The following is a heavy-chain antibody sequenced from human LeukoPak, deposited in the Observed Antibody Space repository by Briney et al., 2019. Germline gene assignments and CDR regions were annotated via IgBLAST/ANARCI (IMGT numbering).Heavy chain of an antibody. J-gene: IGHJ5*02. CDR1: IDSFTNYY. V-gene: IGHV4-34*01. Sequence: SETLSLTCAVYIDSFTNYYWNWIRQTPGKGLEWIGEVNDSGGTNINPSLRSRVILSVDTSKNQFSLKLISVTAADTAVYYCARGKGRSRYCSGGSCYGRGWFDPWGQGTLVTVSS. CDR3: ARGKGRSRYCSGGSCYGRGWFDP. CDR2: VNDSGGT. D-gene: IGHD2-15*01.